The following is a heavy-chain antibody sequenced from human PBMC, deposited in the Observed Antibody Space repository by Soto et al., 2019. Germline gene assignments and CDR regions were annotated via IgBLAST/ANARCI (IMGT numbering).Heavy chain of an antibody. CDR3: ARQKWLVGGGFDY. CDR2: IYNSGSA. CDR1: GGSISSYY. V-gene: IGHV4-59*08. D-gene: IGHD6-19*01. J-gene: IGHJ4*02. Sequence: SETLSLTCTVAGGSISSYYWSWIRQPPGKGLEWIGYIYNSGSANYNPSLKSRVTISLDTSKNQFSLKLSSVTAADTAVYYCARQKWLVGGGFDYWGQGTLVTVSS.